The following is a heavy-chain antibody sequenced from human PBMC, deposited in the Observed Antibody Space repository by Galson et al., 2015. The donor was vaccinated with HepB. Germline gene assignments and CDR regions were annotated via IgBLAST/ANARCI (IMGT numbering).Heavy chain of an antibody. D-gene: IGHD3-10*01. CDR2: ISYDGRNK. V-gene: IGHV3-30*04. J-gene: IGHJ4*02. Sequence: SLRLSCAASGFTFSSYAMHWVRQAPGKGLEWVAVISYDGRNKYYADSVKGRFTISRDNSKNTLYLQMNSLRAEDTAVYYCARDLVGRLWFGDQGTLVTVSS. CDR3: ARDLVGRLWF. CDR1: GFTFSSYA.